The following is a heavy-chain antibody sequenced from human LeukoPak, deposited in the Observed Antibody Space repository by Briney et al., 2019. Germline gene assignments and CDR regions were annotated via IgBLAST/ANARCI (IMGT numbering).Heavy chain of an antibody. CDR1: GFTFSSYA. V-gene: IGHV3-23*01. J-gene: IGHJ4*02. CDR2: ISGSGGST. CDR3: AKAISPYCSSTSCSYFDY. Sequence: PGGSLRLSCAASGFTFSSYAMSWVRQAPGKGLEWVSAISGSGGSTYYADSVKGRFTISRDNSKNTLYLQMNSLRAEDTAVYYCAKAISPYCSSTSCSYFDYWGQGTLVTVSS. D-gene: IGHD2-2*01.